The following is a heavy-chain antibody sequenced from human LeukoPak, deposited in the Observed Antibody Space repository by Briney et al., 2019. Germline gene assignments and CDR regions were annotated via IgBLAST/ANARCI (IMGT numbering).Heavy chain of an antibody. CDR3: ARESSGYYGFYAFDI. V-gene: IGHV3-30*04. Sequence: GGSLRLSCAASGFTFSSYAMHWVRQAPGKGLEWVAVISYDGSNKNYADSVKGRFTISRDNAKNSLYLQMNSLRAEDTAVYYCARESSGYYGFYAFDIWGQGTMVTVSS. D-gene: IGHD5-12*01. CDR2: ISYDGSNK. J-gene: IGHJ3*02. CDR1: GFTFSSYA.